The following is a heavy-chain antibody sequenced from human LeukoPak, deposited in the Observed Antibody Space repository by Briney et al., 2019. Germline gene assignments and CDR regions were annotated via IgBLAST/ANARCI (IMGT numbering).Heavy chain of an antibody. D-gene: IGHD1-26*01. Sequence: SKTLSLTCTVSGGSITSYHYSWIRQPPGKGLEWIGYIYYSGSTNYNPSLKSRVTISVDTSKNQFSLKLSSVTAADTAVYYCARGGSGTYYHYWGQGTLVTVSS. CDR2: IYYSGST. CDR1: GGSITSYH. V-gene: IGHV4-59*01. J-gene: IGHJ4*02. CDR3: ARGGSGTYYHY.